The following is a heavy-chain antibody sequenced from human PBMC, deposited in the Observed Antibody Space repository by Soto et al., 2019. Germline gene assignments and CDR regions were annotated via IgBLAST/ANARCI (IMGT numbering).Heavy chain of an antibody. V-gene: IGHV1-69*13. Sequence: SVKVSCKASGGTFSSYAISWVRQAPGQGLEWMGGIIPIFGTANYAQKFQGRVTITADESTSTAYMELSSLRSEDTAVYYCARDLGLLEAVAGTAFDYWGQGTLVTVSS. CDR3: ARDLGLLEAVAGTAFDY. D-gene: IGHD6-19*01. CDR1: GGTFSSYA. J-gene: IGHJ4*02. CDR2: IIPIFGTA.